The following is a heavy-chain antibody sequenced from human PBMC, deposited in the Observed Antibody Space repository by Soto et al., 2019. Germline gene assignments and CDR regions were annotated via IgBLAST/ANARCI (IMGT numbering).Heavy chain of an antibody. CDR1: GASIDSYY. J-gene: IGHJ6*02. CDR2: IYYSGST. CDR3: ARDRTHFDSSAYYSGLDV. V-gene: IGHV4-59*13. D-gene: IGHD3-22*01. Sequence: SETLSLTCTVSGASIDSYYWNWIRQPPGKGLEWIGYIYYSGSTTYNPSLKTRVTISVDRSKNQFSLKLTSVTAADTAVYYCARDRTHFDSSAYYSGLDVWGQGTTVTVS.